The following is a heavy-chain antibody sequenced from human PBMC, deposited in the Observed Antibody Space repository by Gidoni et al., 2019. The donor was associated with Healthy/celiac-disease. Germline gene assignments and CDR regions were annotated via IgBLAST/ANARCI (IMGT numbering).Heavy chain of an antibody. CDR3: AKASVATRLIYWFDP. CDR1: GFTFDDYA. V-gene: IGHV3-43D*03. J-gene: IGHJ5*02. D-gene: IGHD5-12*01. Sequence: EVQLVESGGVVVQPGGSLRLSCAASGFTFDDYAMHWVRQAPGKGLEWVSLISWEGGSTYYADSVKGRFTISRDNSKNSLYLQMNSLRAEDTALYYCAKASVATRLIYWFDPWGQGTLVTVSS. CDR2: ISWEGGST.